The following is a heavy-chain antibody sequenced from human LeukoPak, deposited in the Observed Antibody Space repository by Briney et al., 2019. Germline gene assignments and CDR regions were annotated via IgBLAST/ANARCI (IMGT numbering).Heavy chain of an antibody. J-gene: IGHJ4*02. CDR1: GDSVSSNNGA. CDR2: TYYRSKWYD. CDR3: ARVVGTSGWYTFDY. V-gene: IGHV6-1*01. Sequence: NPSQTLSLTCAISGDSVSSNNGAWNWVRQSPSRGLEWLGRTYYRSKWYDDYAGSVKGRITISPDTSKNQFSLQMYSVTPEDTAVYYCARVVGTSGWYTFDYWGQGTLVTVSS. D-gene: IGHD6-19*01.